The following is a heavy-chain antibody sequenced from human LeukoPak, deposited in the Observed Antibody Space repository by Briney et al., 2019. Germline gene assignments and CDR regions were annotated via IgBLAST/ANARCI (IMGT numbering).Heavy chain of an antibody. CDR2: ISGSGDNT. Sequence: PGGSLRLSCTASGFTFSSYAMSWVRQAPGKGLEWVSAISGSGDNTYYADSVKGRFTISRDNSKNTLYLQLNSLRAEDTAVYYCALLMMYAIDFDSWGQGTLVTVSS. D-gene: IGHD2-8*01. J-gene: IGHJ4*02. CDR3: ALLMMYAIDFDS. V-gene: IGHV3-23*01. CDR1: GFTFSSYA.